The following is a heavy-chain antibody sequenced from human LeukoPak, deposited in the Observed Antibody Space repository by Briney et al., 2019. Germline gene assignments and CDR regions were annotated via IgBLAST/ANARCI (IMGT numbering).Heavy chain of an antibody. CDR1: GGSISSSSYS. D-gene: IGHD2-2*01. CDR3: ARSMLGYCSSTSCYALVRFDP. V-gene: IGHV4-39*01. CDR2: IYYSGST. Sequence: SETLSLTCTVSGGSISSSSYSWGWIRQPPGKGLEWIGSIYYSGSTYYNPSLKSRVTISVDTSKNQFSLKLSSVTAADTAVYYCARSMLGYCSSTSCYALVRFDPWGQGTLVTVSS. J-gene: IGHJ5*02.